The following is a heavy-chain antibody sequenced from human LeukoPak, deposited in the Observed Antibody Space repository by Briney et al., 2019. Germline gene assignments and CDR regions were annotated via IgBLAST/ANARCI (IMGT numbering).Heavy chain of an antibody. CDR3: ARDLATVRGRGVGY. CDR1: GFTFSSYS. D-gene: IGHD4-17*01. J-gene: IGHJ4*02. CDR2: ISSSSSYI. Sequence: PGGSLRLSCAASGFTFSSYSMNWVRRAPGKGLEWVSSISSSSSYIYYADSVKGRFTISRDNAKNSLYLQMNSLRAEDTAVYYCARDLATVRGRGVGYWGQGTLVTVSS. V-gene: IGHV3-21*01.